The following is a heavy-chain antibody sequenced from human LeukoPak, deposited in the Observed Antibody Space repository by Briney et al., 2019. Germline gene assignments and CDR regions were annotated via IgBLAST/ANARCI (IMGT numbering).Heavy chain of an antibody. CDR2: IYYSGST. CDR1: GGSISSSSYY. CDR3: ARQTPLTLTRPFDY. J-gene: IGHJ4*02. V-gene: IGHV4-39*07. Sequence: SETLSLTCTVSGGSISSSSYYWGWIRQPPGKGLEWIGSIYYSGSTYYNPSLKSRVTISVDTSKNQFSLKLSSVTAADTAVYYCARQTPLTLTRPFDYWGQGTLVTVSS.